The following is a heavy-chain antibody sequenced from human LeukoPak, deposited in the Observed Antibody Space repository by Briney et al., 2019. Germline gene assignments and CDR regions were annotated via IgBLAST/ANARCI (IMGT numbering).Heavy chain of an antibody. J-gene: IGHJ4*02. D-gene: IGHD3-22*01. CDR3: ASITHYYDSSGYLDY. CDR2: IYYSGST. Sequence: PSETLSLTCTVSGGSISSSSYYWGWIRQPPGKGLEWIGSIYYSGSTYYNPSLKSRVTISVDTSKNQFSLKLSSVTAADTAVYYCASITHYYDSSGYLDYWGQGTLVTVSS. V-gene: IGHV4-39*01. CDR1: GGSISSSSYY.